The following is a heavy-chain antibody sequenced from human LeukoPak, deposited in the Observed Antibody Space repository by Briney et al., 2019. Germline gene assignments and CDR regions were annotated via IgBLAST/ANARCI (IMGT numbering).Heavy chain of an antibody. Sequence: ASVKVSCKTSGYTFTNYGMHWVRQAPRQSPEWMGWINTGNGNTKSSQKFQDRVTLTRDTSASTAYMELNSLSSEDTAIYYCARTWIQLFTPDFDLWGQGTLVTVSS. CDR1: GYTFTNYG. CDR3: ARTWIQLFTPDFDL. J-gene: IGHJ4*02. V-gene: IGHV1-3*04. D-gene: IGHD5-18*01. CDR2: INTGNGNT.